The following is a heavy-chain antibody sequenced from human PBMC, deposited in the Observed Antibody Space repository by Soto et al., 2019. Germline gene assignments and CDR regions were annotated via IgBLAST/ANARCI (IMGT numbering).Heavy chain of an antibody. J-gene: IGHJ4*02. CDR2: VYTSGST. V-gene: IGHV4-4*07. D-gene: IGHD2-15*01. CDR3: ARTVEAAYYFDF. Sequence: QVQLQESGPGLVKPSETLSLTCTVSGDSMTKYYWSWFRQPAGKGLEWIGRVYTSGSTNYNPSLKSRVTMSIDTSNKHFSLTLKSVTAADTAVYYCARTVEAAYYFDFWGQGALVTVSS. CDR1: GDSMTKYY.